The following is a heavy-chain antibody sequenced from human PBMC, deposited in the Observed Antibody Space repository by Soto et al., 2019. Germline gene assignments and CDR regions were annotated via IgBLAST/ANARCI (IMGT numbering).Heavy chain of an antibody. CDR3: ARGYCSSTSCYAFDI. V-gene: IGHV1-18*01. CDR2: ISAYNGNT. Sequence: ASVQVSCKASGYTFTSYGISWVRQAPGQGLEWMGWISAYNGNTNYAQKLQGRVTMTTDTSTSTAYMELRSLRSDDTAVYYCARGYCSSTSCYAFDIWGQGTMVTVSS. CDR1: GYTFTSYG. D-gene: IGHD2-2*01. J-gene: IGHJ3*02.